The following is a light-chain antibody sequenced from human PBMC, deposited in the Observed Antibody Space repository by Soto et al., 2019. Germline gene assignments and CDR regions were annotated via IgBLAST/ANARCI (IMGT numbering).Light chain of an antibody. CDR2: GSS. CDR3: QQRTNWPPLFT. CDR1: HSVGSY. Sequence: EIVLTQSPATLSLSPGERATLSCRSSHSVGSYLAWYQQKPGQAPRLLIYGSSNRATVIPARFSGSGSGTDFSLTISSLEPEDFAVYYCQQRTNWPPLFTFGPGTKVDIK. V-gene: IGKV3-11*01. J-gene: IGKJ3*01.